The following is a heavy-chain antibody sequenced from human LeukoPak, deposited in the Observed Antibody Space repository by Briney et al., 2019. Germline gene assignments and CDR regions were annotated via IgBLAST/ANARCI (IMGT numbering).Heavy chain of an antibody. CDR2: IYQSGST. D-gene: IGHD2-15*01. Sequence: SQTLSLTCTVSGGSISSDSYWGWIRQPPGKGLEWIGSIYQSGSTDYNPSLKSRVTISVDTSKNQFSLKLNSVTAADTAVYYCARNDCSGGSCYCSYWGQGTLVTVSS. J-gene: IGHJ4*02. V-gene: IGHV4-38-2*02. CDR1: GGSISSDSY. CDR3: ARNDCSGGSCYCSY.